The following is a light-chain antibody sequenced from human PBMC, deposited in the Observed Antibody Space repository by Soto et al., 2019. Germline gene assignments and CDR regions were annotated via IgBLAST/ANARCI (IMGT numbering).Light chain of an antibody. CDR2: GAS. Sequence: EIVMTQSPATLSVSPGEGATLSCKASQSVSTNLGWYQQKPGQAPRLLIHGASSRATSVPDRFRGSGSGTDFTLAISSLQSEDFAVYYCQQYNTWPPYTFGPGTKLEMK. V-gene: IGKV3-15*01. CDR1: QSVSTN. CDR3: QQYNTWPPYT. J-gene: IGKJ2*01.